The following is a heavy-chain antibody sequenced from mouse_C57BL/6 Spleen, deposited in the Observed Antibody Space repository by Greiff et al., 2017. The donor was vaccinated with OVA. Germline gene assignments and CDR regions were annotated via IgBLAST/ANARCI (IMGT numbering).Heavy chain of an antibody. CDR1: GYAFTNYL. CDR2: INPGSGGT. Sequence: QVQLQQSGAELVRPGTSVKVSCKASGYAFTNYLIEWVQQRPGQGLEWIGVINPGSGGTNYNEKFKGMATLTADKSSSTAYMQLSSLTSEDSAVYFCARRDYYGSSYYFDYWGQGTTLTVSS. V-gene: IGHV1-54*01. D-gene: IGHD1-1*01. J-gene: IGHJ2*01. CDR3: ARRDYYGSSYYFDY.